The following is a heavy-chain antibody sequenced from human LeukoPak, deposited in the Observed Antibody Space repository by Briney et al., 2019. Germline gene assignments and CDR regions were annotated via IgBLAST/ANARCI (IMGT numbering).Heavy chain of an antibody. J-gene: IGHJ1*01. CDR1: GYTFTDYY. CDR2: ILPRSGDT. V-gene: IGHV1-2*02. Sequence: GASLKVSCKASGYTFTDYYIQGVVQAPGEGLEWMGWILPRSGDTYYAQRFHGRVAMTTDTSINTAYMELSRLKSDDTAVYFCARPPRDLVSAAPFPSWGQGTLVTVSS. D-gene: IGHD2-2*01. CDR3: ARPPRDLVSAAPFPS.